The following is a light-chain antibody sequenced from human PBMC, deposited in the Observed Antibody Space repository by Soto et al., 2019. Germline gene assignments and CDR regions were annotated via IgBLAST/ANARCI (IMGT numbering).Light chain of an antibody. CDR2: ENN. Sequence: QSALTQPPSVSAAPGQKVTISCSGSSSNIGNNYVSWYQQLPGTAPKLLIYENNKRPSGIPDRFSGSKSGTSATLGITGLQTGDEADYYCGTWDSGYVFGTGTKLTVL. V-gene: IGLV1-51*02. CDR3: GTWDSGYV. CDR1: SSNIGNNY. J-gene: IGLJ1*01.